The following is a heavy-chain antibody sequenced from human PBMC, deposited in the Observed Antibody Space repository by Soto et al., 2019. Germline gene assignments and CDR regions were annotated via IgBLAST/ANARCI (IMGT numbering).Heavy chain of an antibody. CDR1: GFTFSIYA. CDR3: AKDVVVVPAAMTY. V-gene: IGHV3-23*01. J-gene: IGHJ4*02. CDR2: ISGSGGST. D-gene: IGHD2-2*01. Sequence: PRGSLRLSCAASGFTFSIYAMSWVRQAPGKGLEWVSAISGSGGSTYYADSVKGRFTISRDNTKNTLYLQMNRLRAEDTAVYYCAKDVVVVPAAMTYWGQGTLVTVSS.